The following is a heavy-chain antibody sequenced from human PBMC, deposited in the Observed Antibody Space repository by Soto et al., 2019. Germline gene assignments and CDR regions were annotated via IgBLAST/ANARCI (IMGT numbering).Heavy chain of an antibody. CDR3: ARGHKGYYYDSSGYSSGAFDI. Sequence: SETLSLTCAVSGGSISSSYYWSWIRQPAGKGLEWTGRIYTSGSTNYNPSLESRVTMSVDTSKNQFSLKLSSVTAADTAVYYCARGHKGYYYDSSGYSSGAFDIWGQGTMVTVSS. V-gene: IGHV4-4*07. D-gene: IGHD3-22*01. CDR2: IYTSGST. J-gene: IGHJ3*02. CDR1: GGSISSSYY.